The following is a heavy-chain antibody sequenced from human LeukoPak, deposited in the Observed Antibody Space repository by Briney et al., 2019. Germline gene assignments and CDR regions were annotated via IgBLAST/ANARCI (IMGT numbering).Heavy chain of an antibody. Sequence: GGSLRLSCAASGFTFSDYYTSWIRQAPGKGLEWISYISDSSSYTNYADSVKGRFTISRDNAKNSLYLQMNSLRAEDTAVYYCARDRVGYYFDYWGQGTLVTVSS. CDR3: ARDRVGYYFDY. CDR1: GFTFSDYY. V-gene: IGHV3-11*05. CDR2: ISDSSSYT. D-gene: IGHD1-26*01. J-gene: IGHJ4*02.